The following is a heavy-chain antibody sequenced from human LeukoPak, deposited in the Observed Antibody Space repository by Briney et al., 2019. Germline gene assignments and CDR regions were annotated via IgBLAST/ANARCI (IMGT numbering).Heavy chain of an antibody. J-gene: IGHJ4*02. D-gene: IGHD6-13*01. Sequence: SETLSLTCTVSGGSISSYYWSWIRQPPGKGLEWIGYIYYSGSTNYNPSLKSRVTISVDTSKNQFSLKLSSVTAADTAVYYCARVTYLAAAGKPYFDYWGQGTLVTVSS. CDR1: GGSISSYY. V-gene: IGHV4-59*12. CDR2: IYYSGST. CDR3: ARVTYLAAAGKPYFDY.